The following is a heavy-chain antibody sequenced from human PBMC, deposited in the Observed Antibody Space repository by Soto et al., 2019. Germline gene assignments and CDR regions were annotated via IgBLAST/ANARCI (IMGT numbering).Heavy chain of an antibody. V-gene: IGHV1-2*04. CDR1: GYTFTGYY. J-gene: IGHJ6*02. Sequence: ASVKVSCKASGYTFTGYYMHWVRQAPGQGLEWMGWINPNSGGTNYAQKFQGWVTMTRDTSISTAYMELGRLRSDDTAVYYCARDATHPHYGMDVWGQGTTVTVSS. CDR2: INPNSGGT. CDR3: ARDATHPHYGMDV.